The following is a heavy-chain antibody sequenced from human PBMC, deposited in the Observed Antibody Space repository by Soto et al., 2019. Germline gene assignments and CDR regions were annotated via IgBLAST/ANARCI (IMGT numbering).Heavy chain of an antibody. CDR3: ARGSTLRDIVVVPAAINGLGYNWFDP. Sequence: KTSETLSLTCTVSGGSISSGDYYWSWIRQPPGKGLEWIGYIYYSGSTYYNPSLKSRVTISVDTSKNQFSLKLSSVTAADTAVYYCARGSTLRDIVVVPAAINGLGYNWFDPWGQGTLVTVSS. CDR2: IYYSGST. CDR1: GGSISSGDYY. J-gene: IGHJ5*02. V-gene: IGHV4-30-4*01. D-gene: IGHD2-2*02.